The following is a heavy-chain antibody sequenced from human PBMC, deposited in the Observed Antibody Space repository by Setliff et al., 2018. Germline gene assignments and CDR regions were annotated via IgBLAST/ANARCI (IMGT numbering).Heavy chain of an antibody. Sequence: ASVKVSCKASGGTFSSYAISWVRQAPGQGLEWMGGIIPIFGTANYAQKFQGRVTITADESTSTAYMELSSLGSEDTAVYYCARDGDNYYDSSGYYLNHAFDIWGQGTMVTVSS. J-gene: IGHJ3*02. CDR2: IIPIFGTA. D-gene: IGHD3-22*01. CDR1: GGTFSSYA. V-gene: IGHV1-69*13. CDR3: ARDGDNYYDSSGYYLNHAFDI.